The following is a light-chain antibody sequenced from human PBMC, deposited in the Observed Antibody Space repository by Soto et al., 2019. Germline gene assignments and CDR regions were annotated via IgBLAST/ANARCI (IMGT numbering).Light chain of an antibody. CDR1: SSDVGGYNF. Sequence: QSVLTQPASVSGSPGQSITISCTGTSSDVGGYNFVSWYQQHPDKAPKFMIYEVTNRLSGVSNRFSGSKSGNTASLTISGLQAEDEADYYCSSFTSSHTYVFGTGTKVTVL. CDR2: EVT. J-gene: IGLJ1*01. V-gene: IGLV2-14*01. CDR3: SSFTSSHTYV.